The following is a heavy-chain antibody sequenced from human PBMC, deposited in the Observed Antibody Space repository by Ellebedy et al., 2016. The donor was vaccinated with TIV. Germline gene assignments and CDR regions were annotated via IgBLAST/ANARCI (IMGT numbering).Heavy chain of an antibody. Sequence: AASVKVSCKASGGTFSSYAISWLRQAPGQGLEWMGGIIPIFGTANYAQKFQGRVTITADESTSTAYMELSSLRSEDTAVYHCARGGYSSGWHTRGYFDLWGRGTLVTVSS. V-gene: IGHV1-69*13. CDR1: GGTFSSYA. D-gene: IGHD6-19*01. J-gene: IGHJ2*01. CDR2: IIPIFGTA. CDR3: ARGGYSSGWHTRGYFDL.